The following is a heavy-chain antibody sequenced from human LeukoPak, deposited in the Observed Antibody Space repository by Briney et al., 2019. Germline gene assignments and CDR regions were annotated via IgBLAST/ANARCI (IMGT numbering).Heavy chain of an antibody. CDR3: ARKIGYCSSTSCYGILYFDY. CDR1: GGSISSSSYY. V-gene: IGHV4-39*01. CDR2: IYYSGST. J-gene: IGHJ4*02. Sequence: PSETLSLTCTVSGGSISSSSYYWGWIRQPPGKGLEWIGSIYYSGSTYYNPSLKSRVTISVDTFKNQFSLKLSSVTAADTAVYYCARKIGYCSSTSCYGILYFDYWGQGTLVTVSS. D-gene: IGHD2-2*01.